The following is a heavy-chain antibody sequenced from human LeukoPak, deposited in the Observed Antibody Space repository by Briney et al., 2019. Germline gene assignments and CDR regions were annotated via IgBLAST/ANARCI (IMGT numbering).Heavy chain of an antibody. J-gene: IGHJ4*02. CDR2: IIPIFGTA. Sequence: SVKVSCKASGGTFSSYAISWVRQAPGQGLEWMGGIIPIFGTANYAQKFQGRVTITADESTSTVYMELSSLRSEDTAVYYCARVSSGWNSDFDYWGQGTLVTVSS. V-gene: IGHV1-69*13. D-gene: IGHD6-19*01. CDR1: GGTFSSYA. CDR3: ARVSSGWNSDFDY.